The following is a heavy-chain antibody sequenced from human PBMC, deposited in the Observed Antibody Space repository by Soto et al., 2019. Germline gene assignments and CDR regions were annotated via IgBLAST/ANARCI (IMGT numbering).Heavy chain of an antibody. D-gene: IGHD2-15*01. J-gene: IGHJ5*02. CDR2: IYHSGST. CDR3: ARGTRYCSGGSCYSWFGP. V-gene: IGHV4-30-2*01. Sequence: SETLSLTCAVSGGSISSGGYSWSWIRQPPGKGLEWIGYIYHSGSTYYNPSLKSRVTISVDRSKNQFSLKLSSVTAADTAVYYCARGTRYCSGGSCYSWFGPWGQGTLVTGSS. CDR1: GGSISSGGYS.